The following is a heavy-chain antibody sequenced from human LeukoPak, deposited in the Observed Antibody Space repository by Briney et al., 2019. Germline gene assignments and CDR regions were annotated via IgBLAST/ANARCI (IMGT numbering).Heavy chain of an antibody. J-gene: IGHJ1*01. D-gene: IGHD6-19*01. CDR1: GFTFSNYW. Sequence: GGSLRLSCAASGFTFSNYWMHWVRQAPGKGLVWVSRINSDGINTSYADSVKGRFTISRDNAKNSLYLQMNSLRAEDTAVYYCARIAVAGTPLTEYFQHWGQGTLVTVSS. V-gene: IGHV3-74*01. CDR3: ARIAVAGTPLTEYFQH. CDR2: INSDGINT.